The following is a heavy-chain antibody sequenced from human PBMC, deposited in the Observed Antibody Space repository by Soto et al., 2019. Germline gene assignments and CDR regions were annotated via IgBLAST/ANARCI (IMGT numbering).Heavy chain of an antibody. V-gene: IGHV3-7*05. Sequence: EAQLVESGGGLVQPGWSLRLSCAASGFIFNSYWMSWVRQAPGKGLEWVDNMNQYGTEEYYVDSVKGRFTISRDNAKNSLYLQMNSLRAEDTAVYYCARDPNSGYNWGGDFWGQGTLVTVSS. J-gene: IGHJ4*02. CDR3: ARDPNSGYNWGGDF. D-gene: IGHD5-12*01. CDR1: GFIFNSYW. CDR2: MNQYGTEE.